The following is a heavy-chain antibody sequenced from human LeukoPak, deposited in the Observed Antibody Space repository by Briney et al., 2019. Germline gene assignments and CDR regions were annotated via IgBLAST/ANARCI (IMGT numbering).Heavy chain of an antibody. J-gene: IGHJ5*02. CDR2: ISSSSSTI. Sequence: GGSLRLSCAASGFTFSSFAMNWVRQAPGKGLEWVSYISSSSSTIHYADSVKGRFTISRDNAKNSLYLQMNSLRAEDTAVYYCARDLVVRGRWSWFDPWGQGTLVTVSS. V-gene: IGHV3-48*03. D-gene: IGHD3-10*01. CDR3: ARDLVVRGRWSWFDP. CDR1: GFTFSSFA.